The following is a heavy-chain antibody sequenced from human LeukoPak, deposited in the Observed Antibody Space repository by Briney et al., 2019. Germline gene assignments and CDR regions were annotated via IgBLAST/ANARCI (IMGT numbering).Heavy chain of an antibody. CDR3: ARSYYDSSGFDY. CDR1: GFTFSSYA. J-gene: IGHJ4*02. CDR2: ISYDGSNK. V-gene: IGHV3-30-3*01. D-gene: IGHD3-22*01. Sequence: GGSLRLSCAASGFTFSSYAMHWVRQAPGKGLEWVAVISYDGSNKYYADSVKGRFTISRDNSKNTLYLQMNSLRAEDTAVYYCARSYYDSSGFDYWGQGTPVTVSS.